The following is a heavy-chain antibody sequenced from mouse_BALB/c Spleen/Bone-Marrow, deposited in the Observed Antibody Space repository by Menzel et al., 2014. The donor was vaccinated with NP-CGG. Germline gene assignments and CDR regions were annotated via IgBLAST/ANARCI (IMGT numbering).Heavy chain of an antibody. CDR2: INPSNGRT. CDR3: ARTYFDY. V-gene: IGHV1S81*02. Sequence: QVQLQQPGAELVKPGASVKLSCKASGYTFTSYWMHWVKQRPGQGLEWIGEINPSNGRTNYNEKFKSKATLTVDKPSSTAYMQLSSLTSEDSAVYYCARTYFDYWGQGTTLTVSS. J-gene: IGHJ2*01. CDR1: GYTFTSYW.